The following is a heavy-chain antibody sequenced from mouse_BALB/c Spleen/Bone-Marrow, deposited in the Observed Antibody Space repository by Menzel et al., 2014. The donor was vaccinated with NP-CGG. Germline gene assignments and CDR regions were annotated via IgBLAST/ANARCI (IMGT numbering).Heavy chain of an antibody. CDR2: IDPANGNT. J-gene: IGHJ3*01. D-gene: IGHD2-3*01. CDR3: ANDWFAY. V-gene: IGHV14-3*02. Sequence: VQLKESGAELVKPGASVKLSCTASGFNIKDTYMHWVKQRPEQGLEWIGRIDPANGNTKYDLKFQGKATITADTSSNTAHLHLSSLTSEDTAVYYCANDWFAYWGQGTLVTVSA. CDR1: GFNIKDTY.